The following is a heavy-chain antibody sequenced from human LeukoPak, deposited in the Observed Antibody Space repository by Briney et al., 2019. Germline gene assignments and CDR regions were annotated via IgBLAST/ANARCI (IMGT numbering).Heavy chain of an antibody. Sequence: SETLSLTCTVSGGSISSGGYYWSWIRQHPGKGLEWIGYIYYSGSTYYNPSLKSRLTISVDTSKNQFSLKLSSVTAADTAVYYCARDGRYGDYVFYWGQGTLVTVSS. CDR2: IYYSGST. J-gene: IGHJ4*02. D-gene: IGHD4-17*01. V-gene: IGHV4-31*03. CDR1: GGSISSGGYY. CDR3: ARDGRYGDYVFY.